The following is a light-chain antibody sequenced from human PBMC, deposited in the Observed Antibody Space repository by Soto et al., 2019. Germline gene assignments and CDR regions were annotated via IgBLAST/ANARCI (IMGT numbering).Light chain of an antibody. CDR1: QSISSW. CDR2: DAS. V-gene: IGKV1-5*01. J-gene: IGKJ1*01. CDR3: QQYNSYPWT. Sequence: DIQMTQSPSTLSASVGDRVTITCRASQSISSWLAWCQQKPGKAPKLLIYDASSLESGVPSRFSGSGSGTEFTLTISSLQPDDFATYYCQQYNSYPWTFGQGTKVE.